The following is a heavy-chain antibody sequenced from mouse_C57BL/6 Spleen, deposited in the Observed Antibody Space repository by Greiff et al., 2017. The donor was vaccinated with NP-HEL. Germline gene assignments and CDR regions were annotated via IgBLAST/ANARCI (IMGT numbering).Heavy chain of an antibody. V-gene: IGHV5-6*01. D-gene: IGHD2-1*01. CDR1: GFTFSSYG. CDR3: ARGGSTTGAWFAY. J-gene: IGHJ3*01. Sequence: EVKLMESGGDLVKPGGSLKLSCAASGFTFSSYGMSWVRQTPDKRLEWVANISSGGSYTYYPDSVKGRFTISRDNAKNTLYLQMSSLKSEYTAMYYCARGGSTTGAWFAYWGQGTLVTVS. CDR2: ISSGGSYT.